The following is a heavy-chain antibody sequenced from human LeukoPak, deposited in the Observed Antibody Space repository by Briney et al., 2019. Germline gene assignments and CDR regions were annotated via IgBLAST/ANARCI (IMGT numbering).Heavy chain of an antibody. D-gene: IGHD6-6*01. CDR2: INHSGST. V-gene: IGHV4-34*01. J-gene: IGHJ4*02. Sequence: PSETLSLTCAVYGGSFSGYYWSWIRQPPGKGPEWIGEINHSGSTNYNPSLKSRVTISVDTSKNQFSLKLSSVTAADTAVYYCARGVAARFSDKWGQGTLVTVSS. CDR3: ARGVAARFSDK. CDR1: GGSFSGYY.